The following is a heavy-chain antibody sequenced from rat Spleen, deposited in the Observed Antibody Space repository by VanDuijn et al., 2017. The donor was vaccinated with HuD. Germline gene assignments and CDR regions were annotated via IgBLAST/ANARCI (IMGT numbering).Heavy chain of an antibody. CDR2: INTAGTP. J-gene: IGHJ2*01. CDR3: ARYRGSLQWPFDY. CDR1: VYSITSSYR. V-gene: IGHV3-3*01. Sequence: EVQLQESGPGLVKPSQSLSLTCSVTVYSITSSYRWSWIRKFPGNKLEWMGYINTAGTPNYNPPLKSQISITRDTSKNQFFLQVNSVTTEDTATYYCARYRGSLQWPFDYWGQGVMVTVSS. D-gene: IGHD1-1*01.